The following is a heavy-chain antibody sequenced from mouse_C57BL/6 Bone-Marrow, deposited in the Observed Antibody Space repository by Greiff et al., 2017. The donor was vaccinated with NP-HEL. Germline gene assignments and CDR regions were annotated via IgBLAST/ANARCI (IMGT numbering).Heavy chain of an antibody. J-gene: IGHJ3*01. D-gene: IGHD2-2*01. CDR2: IWSGGST. CDR3: AIYGYETY. CDR1: GFSLTSYG. V-gene: IGHV2-2*01. Sequence: VKLMESGPGLVPPSQSLSITCTVSGFSLTSYGVHWVRQSPGTGLEWLGVIWSGGSTDYNAAFISRLSISKDNSKSQVFFKMNSLQADDTARYYCAIYGYETYWGQGTLVTVSA.